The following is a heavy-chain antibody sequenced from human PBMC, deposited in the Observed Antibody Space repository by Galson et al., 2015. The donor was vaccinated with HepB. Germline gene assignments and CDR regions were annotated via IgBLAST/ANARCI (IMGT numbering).Heavy chain of an antibody. V-gene: IGHV3-30*18. CDR2: ISYDGSNK. Sequence: SLRLSCAASGFTFSSYGMHWVRQAPGKGLEWVAVISYDGSNKYYADSVKGRFTISRDNSKNTLYLQMNSLRAEDTAVYYCAKDQGRRGYSYGPFDYWGQGTLVTVSS. D-gene: IGHD5-18*01. CDR1: GFTFSSYG. CDR3: AKDQGRRGYSYGPFDY. J-gene: IGHJ4*02.